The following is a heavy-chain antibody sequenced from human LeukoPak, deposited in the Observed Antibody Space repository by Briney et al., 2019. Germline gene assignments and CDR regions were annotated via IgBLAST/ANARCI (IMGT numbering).Heavy chain of an antibody. V-gene: IGHV3-21*01. Sequence: SGGSLRLSCGGSGFTFSTYNMHWVRQAPGKGPEWVSSITSSSSYIYYADSVKGRFTISRDNARNSLYLQMNSLRAEDTALYYCAREGLELRTRYFDYWGQGTLVTVSS. D-gene: IGHD1-7*01. CDR2: ITSSSSYI. J-gene: IGHJ4*02. CDR3: AREGLELRTRYFDY. CDR1: GFTFSTYN.